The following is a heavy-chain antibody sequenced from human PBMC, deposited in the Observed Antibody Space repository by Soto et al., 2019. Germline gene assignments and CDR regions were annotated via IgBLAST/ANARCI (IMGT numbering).Heavy chain of an antibody. J-gene: IGHJ1*01. Sequence: PSETLSLTCTVSGGSVSRGSYYWSWIRQPPGKGLEWIGYIYYSGSTNYNPSLKSRVTISVDTSKNQFSLKLSSVTAADTAVYYCAGRDGYNFAEFYHYCGQRT. D-gene: IGHD1-1*01. CDR2: IYYSGST. CDR1: GGSVSRGSYY. CDR3: AGRDGYNFAEFYHY. V-gene: IGHV4-61*01.